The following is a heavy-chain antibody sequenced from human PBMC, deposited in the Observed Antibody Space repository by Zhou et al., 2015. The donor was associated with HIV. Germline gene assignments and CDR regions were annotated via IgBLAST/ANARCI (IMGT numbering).Heavy chain of an antibody. D-gene: IGHD3-3*02. CDR1: GGTFSGSD. V-gene: IGHV1-69*17. CDR3: AREPSIKGHFYYYGMDV. CDR2: INRLFDIE. Sequence: QVQLVQSGPEVKKPGSSVKVSCKASGGTFSGSDVSWVRQAPGQGLEWMGGINRLFDIENYAQTFRGRLTISVDTFTSAAYMELSSLTSDDTAVYYCAREPSIKGHFYYYGMDVWGQGTAVTVSS. J-gene: IGHJ6*02.